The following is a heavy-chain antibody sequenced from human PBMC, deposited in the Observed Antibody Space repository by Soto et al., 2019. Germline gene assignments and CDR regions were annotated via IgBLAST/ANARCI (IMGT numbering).Heavy chain of an antibody. CDR2: IIPIFATP. CDR3: ASMGNKYCSGGSCSSSLVY. V-gene: IGHV1-69*01. CDR1: GDTFRTSA. D-gene: IGHD2-15*01. J-gene: IGHJ4*02. Sequence: QVQLVQSGSEVKKPGSSVKVSCKASGDTFRTSAINWVRQAPGQGLEWMGGIIPIFATPYYAQKFKGRLTITADESTSTAYMELSSLRFEDSAVFYCASMGNKYCSGGSCSSSLVYWGQGTLVTVSS.